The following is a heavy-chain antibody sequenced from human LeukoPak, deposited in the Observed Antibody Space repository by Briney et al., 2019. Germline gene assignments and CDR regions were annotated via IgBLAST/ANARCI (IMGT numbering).Heavy chain of an antibody. CDR2: VYYSGST. Sequence: SQTLSLNCTVSGGSISSGDYYWSWIRQPPGKGLEWIGYVYYSGSTYYNPSLKSRVTISVDTSKNQFSLKLNSVTAADTAVYYCARVNRYYYYYGMDVWGQGTTVTVSS. D-gene: IGHD1-14*01. CDR1: GGSISSGDYY. J-gene: IGHJ6*02. V-gene: IGHV4-30-4*01. CDR3: ARVNRYYYYYGMDV.